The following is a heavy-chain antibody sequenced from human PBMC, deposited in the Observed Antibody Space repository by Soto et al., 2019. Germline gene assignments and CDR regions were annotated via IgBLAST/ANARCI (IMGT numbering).Heavy chain of an antibody. V-gene: IGHV4-59*08. CDR2: IYYSGST. J-gene: IGHJ4*02. D-gene: IGHD1-1*01. CDR1: GGSISSYY. CDR3: ARRYGYSFDS. Sequence: LEILSLTCTVSGGSISSYYWSLIRQPPGKGLEWIGYIYYSGSTNYNPSLKSRVTISVDTSKNQFSLKLSSATAADTAVYYCARRYGYSFDSWGQGTQVTVSS.